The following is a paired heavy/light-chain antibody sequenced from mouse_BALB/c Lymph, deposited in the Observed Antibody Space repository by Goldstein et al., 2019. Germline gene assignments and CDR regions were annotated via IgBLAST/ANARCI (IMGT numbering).Heavy chain of an antibody. J-gene: IGHJ4*01. D-gene: IGHD2-4*01. CDR3: ARVSRSTMITSYAMDY. CDR2: ISSGSSTI. V-gene: IGHV5-17*02. Sequence: DVQLVESGGGLVQPGGSRKLSCAASGFTFSSFGMHWVRQAPEKGLEWVAYISSGSSTIYYADTVKGRFTISRDNPKNTLFLQMTSLRSEDTAMYYCARVSRSTMITSYAMDYWGQGTSVTVSS. CDR1: GFTFSSFG.
Light chain of an antibody. Sequence: DIQMTQTTSSLSASLGDRVTISCRASQDISNYLNWYQQKPDGTVKLLIYYTSRLHSGVPSRFSGSGSGTDYSLTISNLEQEDIATYFCQQGNTLPWTFGGGTKLEIK. CDR2: YTS. CDR1: QDISNY. V-gene: IGKV10-96*01. J-gene: IGKJ1*01. CDR3: QQGNTLPWT.